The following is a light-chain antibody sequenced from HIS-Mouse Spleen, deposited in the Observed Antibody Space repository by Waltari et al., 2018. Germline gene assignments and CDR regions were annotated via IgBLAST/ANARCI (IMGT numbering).Light chain of an antibody. V-gene: IGLV3-1*01. Sequence: SYELTQPPSVSVSPGQTASITCSGDKLGDKYACWYQQKPGHSPVLVIYQDSKRPSGLPGRFSGSNAGNTATMTISGTQAMDEADYYCQAWASSTVVFGGGTKLTVL. CDR3: QAWASSTVV. CDR1: KLGDKY. CDR2: QDS. J-gene: IGLJ2*01.